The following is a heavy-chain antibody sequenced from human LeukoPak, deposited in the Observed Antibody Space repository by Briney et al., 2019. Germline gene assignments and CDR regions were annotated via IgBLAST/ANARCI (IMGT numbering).Heavy chain of an antibody. J-gene: IGHJ4*02. CDR3: ARVFGSYSSGWFDY. CDR2: IKSKTDGGTT. V-gene: IGHV3-15*01. Sequence: GGSLRLSCAASGFTFSNAWMSWVRQAPGKGLEWVGRIKSKTDGGTTDYAAPVKGRFTISRDDSKNTLYLQMNSLKTEDTAVYYCARVFGSYSSGWFDYWGQGTLVTVSS. D-gene: IGHD6-19*01. CDR1: GFTFSNAW.